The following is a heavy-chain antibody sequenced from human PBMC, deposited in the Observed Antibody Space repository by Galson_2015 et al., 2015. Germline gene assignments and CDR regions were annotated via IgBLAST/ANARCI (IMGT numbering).Heavy chain of an antibody. CDR1: GFTFSSYS. D-gene: IGHD4-17*01. V-gene: IGHV3-48*02. CDR3: ARDPLYYGDRFDY. CDR2: ISSSSSTI. Sequence: ALRLSCAASGFTFSSYSMNWVRQAPGKGLEWVSYISSSSSTIYYADSVKGRFTISRDNAKNSLYLQMNSLRDEDTAVYYCARDPLYYGDRFDYWGQGTPVTVSS. J-gene: IGHJ4*02.